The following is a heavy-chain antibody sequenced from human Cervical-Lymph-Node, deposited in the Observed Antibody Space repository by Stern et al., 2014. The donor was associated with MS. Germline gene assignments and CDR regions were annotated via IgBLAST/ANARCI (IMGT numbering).Heavy chain of an antibody. CDR2: IYYSGTT. J-gene: IGHJ6*02. CDR3: ARDHFTTSLDV. V-gene: IGHV4-31*03. D-gene: IGHD3-22*01. CDR1: GGSISSDNYY. Sequence: QVQLVESGPGLVKPSQTLSLTCTVSGGSISSDNYYWTWIRQHPGKALEWIGHIYYSGTTYYNPSLKSRVSITVDTSQNLFSLRLSSVTAADTAVYYCARDHFTTSLDVWGHGTTVTVS.